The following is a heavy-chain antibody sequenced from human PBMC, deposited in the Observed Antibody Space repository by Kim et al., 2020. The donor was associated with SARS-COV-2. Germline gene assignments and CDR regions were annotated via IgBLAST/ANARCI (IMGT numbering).Heavy chain of an antibody. D-gene: IGHD5-12*01. V-gene: IGHV4-39*01. CDR3: SRRRDGYNRDY. Sequence: SETLSLTCTVSGGSISSSSYYWGWIRQPPGKGLEWIGSIYYSGSTYYNPSLKSRVTISVDTSKNQFSLMLSSVTAADTVVYYCSRRRDGYNRDYWGQGTLVTVSS. CDR2: IYYSGST. CDR1: GGSISSSSYY. J-gene: IGHJ4*02.